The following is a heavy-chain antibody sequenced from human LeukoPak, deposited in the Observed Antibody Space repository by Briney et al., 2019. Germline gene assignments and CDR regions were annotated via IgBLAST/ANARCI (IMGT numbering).Heavy chain of an antibody. V-gene: IGHV3-21*01. CDR1: GFTFSSYT. D-gene: IGHD5-12*01. J-gene: IGHJ4*02. CDR3: AIFGGYSGYDLFDY. Sequence: GGSLRLSCAASGFTFSSYTINWVRQAPGRGLEWVSSISSEGSFIFYGDSVRGRFTISRDNAKNSVYLQMKSLSADDTAVYYCAIFGGYSGYDLFDYWGQGALVTVSS. CDR2: ISSEGSFI.